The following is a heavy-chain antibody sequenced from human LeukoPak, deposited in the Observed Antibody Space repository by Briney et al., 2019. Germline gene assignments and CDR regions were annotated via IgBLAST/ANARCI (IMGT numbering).Heavy chain of an antibody. CDR3: ARVEVARSGYLDYYYYGMDV. V-gene: IGHV1-69*13. CDR2: IIPIFGTA. D-gene: IGHD3-22*01. Sequence: GASVKVSCKASGGTFSSYAISWVRQAPGQGLEWMGGIIPIFGTANYAQKFQGRVTITADESTSTAYMELSSLRSEDTAVYYCARVEVARSGYLDYYYYGMDVWGQGTTVTVSS. CDR1: GGTFSSYA. J-gene: IGHJ6*02.